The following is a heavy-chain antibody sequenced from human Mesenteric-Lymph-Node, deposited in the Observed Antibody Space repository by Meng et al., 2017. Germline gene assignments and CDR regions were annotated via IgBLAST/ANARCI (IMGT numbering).Heavy chain of an antibody. CDR1: GGSISSGTYY. V-gene: IGHV4-30-4*08. D-gene: IGHD2-2*01. J-gene: IGHJ4*02. Sequence: QRQLQESGPGLVKPSQTLSLTCTVSGGSISSGTYYWCWIRQLPGKGLEWIAYIHYSGSTYYSPSLKTRVTISVDTSKNQLSLKLSSMTAADTAVYFCARGELLWDYWGQGTLVTVSS. CDR2: IHYSGST. CDR3: ARGELLWDY.